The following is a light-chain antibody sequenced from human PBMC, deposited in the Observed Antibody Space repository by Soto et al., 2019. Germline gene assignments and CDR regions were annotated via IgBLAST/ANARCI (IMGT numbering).Light chain of an antibody. CDR1: QSVSSY. J-gene: IGKJ1*01. Sequence: EIVLTQSPAILSMSPGERATLSCRASQSVSSYFSWYQQKPGQAPRLLIYDASNRATGVPARFSGSGSGTDFTLTISRLDPEDFAVYYCQPRRYCSGTLVQGKKMEIK. V-gene: IGKV3-11*01. CDR3: QPRRYCSGT. CDR2: DAS.